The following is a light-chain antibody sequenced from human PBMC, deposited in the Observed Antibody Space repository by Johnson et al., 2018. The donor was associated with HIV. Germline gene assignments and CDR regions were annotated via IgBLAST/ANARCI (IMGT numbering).Light chain of an antibody. CDR3: GTWDSSLSADV. CDR2: ENN. Sequence: QSALTQPPSVSAAPGQKVTISCSGSSSNIGNNYVSWYQQLPGTAPKLLIYENNKRPSGIPDRFSGSKSGTSATLGITGLQTGDEADYYCGTWDSSLSADVFGTETKVTVL. CDR1: SSNIGNNY. J-gene: IGLJ1*01. V-gene: IGLV1-51*02.